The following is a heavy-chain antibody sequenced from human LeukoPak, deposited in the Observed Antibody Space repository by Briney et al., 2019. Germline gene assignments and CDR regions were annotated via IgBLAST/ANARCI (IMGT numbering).Heavy chain of an antibody. Sequence: SETLSVTCAVPRGSISRYYWSWIRQPPGKVLEYNGYIYYSRSTNYNPSLESRVTISVDTSKNQFSLELSSVAAADTAVYYCAREGSSWYGVDYWGQGTLVTVSS. CDR3: AREGSSWYGVDY. CDR2: IYYSRST. CDR1: RGSISRYY. V-gene: IGHV4-59*01. J-gene: IGHJ4*02. D-gene: IGHD6-13*01.